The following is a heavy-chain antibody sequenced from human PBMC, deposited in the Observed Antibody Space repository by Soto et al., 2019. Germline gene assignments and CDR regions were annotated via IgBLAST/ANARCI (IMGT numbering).Heavy chain of an antibody. J-gene: IGHJ4*02. V-gene: IGHV1-69*04. CDR1: GGTFSSYT. Sequence: ASVKVSCKSSGGTFSSYTISCVRQAPGQGLEWMGRIIPILGIANYAQKFQGRVTITADKSTSTAYMELSSLRSEDTAVYYCARDRVRDYGDFRPFDYWGQGTLVTVSS. CDR3: ARDRVRDYGDFRPFDY. D-gene: IGHD4-17*01. CDR2: IIPILGIA.